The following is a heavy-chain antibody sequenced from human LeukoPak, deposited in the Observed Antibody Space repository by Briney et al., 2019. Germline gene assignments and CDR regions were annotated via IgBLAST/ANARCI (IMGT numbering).Heavy chain of an antibody. Sequence: ASVKVSCKASGGTFSSYAISWVRQAPGQGLEWTGRIIPILGIANYAQKFQGRVTITADKSTSTAYMELSSLRSEDTAVYYCARGRYSSGRSYYYYGMDVWGQGTTVTVSS. V-gene: IGHV1-69*04. J-gene: IGHJ6*02. CDR1: GGTFSSYA. CDR2: IIPILGIA. D-gene: IGHD6-19*01. CDR3: ARGRYSSGRSYYYYGMDV.